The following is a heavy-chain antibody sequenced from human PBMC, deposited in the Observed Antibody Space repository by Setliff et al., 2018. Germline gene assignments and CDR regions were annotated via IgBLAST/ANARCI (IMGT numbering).Heavy chain of an antibody. Sequence: PSETLSLTCTVSGGSVSTYYWSWIRQSPGKGLEWIGFIFYSGYTHYNPSLKSRVTMSVDVSRDQFSLELSSVTAADTAVYFCARGSGRGYSYGLFDYWGQGSLVTVSS. J-gene: IGHJ4*02. D-gene: IGHD5-18*01. CDR2: IFYSGYT. CDR3: ARGSGRGYSYGLFDY. V-gene: IGHV4-59*02. CDR1: GGSVSTYY.